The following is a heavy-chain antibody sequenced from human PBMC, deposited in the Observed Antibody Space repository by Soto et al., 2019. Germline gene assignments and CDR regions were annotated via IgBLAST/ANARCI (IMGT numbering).Heavy chain of an antibody. Sequence: PGGSLRLSCAASGFTFSNAWMSWVRQAPGKGLEWVGRIKSKTDGGTTDYAAPVKGRFTISRDDSKNTLYLQMNSLKTEDTAVYYCTAEVATITYYYYYMYVWGKGTTVTVSS. CDR3: TAEVATITYYYYYMYV. J-gene: IGHJ6*03. D-gene: IGHD5-12*01. V-gene: IGHV3-15*01. CDR2: IKSKTDGGTT. CDR1: GFTFSNAW.